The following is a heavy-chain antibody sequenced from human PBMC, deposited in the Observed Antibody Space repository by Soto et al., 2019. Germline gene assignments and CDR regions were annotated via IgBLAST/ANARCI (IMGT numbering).Heavy chain of an antibody. CDR2: ISGSGGST. V-gene: IGHV3-23*01. CDR1: GFTFSSYA. CDR3: ARRGPGTYFDY. D-gene: IGHD6-13*01. Sequence: EVQLLNSGVGLVQPGGSLRLSCAASGFTFSSYAMNWVRQAPGKGLEWVSVISGSGGSTYYADSVKGRFTISRDNSKNTLYLQMNSLRAEDTAVYYCARRGPGTYFDYWGQGTLVTVSS. J-gene: IGHJ4*02.